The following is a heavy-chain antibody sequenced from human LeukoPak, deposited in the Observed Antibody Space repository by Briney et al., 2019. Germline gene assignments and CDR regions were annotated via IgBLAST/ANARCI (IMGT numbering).Heavy chain of an antibody. CDR2: IYHSGST. Sequence: SETLSLTCAVSGYSISSGYYWGWIRQPPGKGLEWIGSIYHSGSTYYNPSLKSRVTISVDTPKNQFSLKLSSVTAADTAVYYCARAESGGTTSYYFDYWGQGTLVTVSS. V-gene: IGHV4-38-2*01. CDR3: ARAESGGTTSYYFDY. CDR1: GYSISSGYY. J-gene: IGHJ4*02. D-gene: IGHD1-7*01.